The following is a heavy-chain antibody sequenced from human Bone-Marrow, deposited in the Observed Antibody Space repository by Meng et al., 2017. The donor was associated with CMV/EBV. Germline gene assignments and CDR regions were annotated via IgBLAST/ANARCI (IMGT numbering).Heavy chain of an antibody. J-gene: IGHJ3*02. Sequence: SETLSLTCAVYGGSFSGYYWSWIRQPPGKGLEWIGEINHSGSTNYNPSLKSRVTISVDTSKNQFSLKLSSVTAADTAVYYCARGRRGFAHAFDIWGQGTMVTVSS. D-gene: IGHD5-12*01. CDR3: ARGRRGFAHAFDI. V-gene: IGHV4-34*01. CDR2: INHSGST. CDR1: GGSFSGYY.